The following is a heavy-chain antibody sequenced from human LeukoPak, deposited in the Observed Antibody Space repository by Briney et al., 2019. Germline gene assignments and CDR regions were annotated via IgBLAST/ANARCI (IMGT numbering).Heavy chain of an antibody. CDR3: ARGHEHGDADS. D-gene: IGHD4-17*01. CDR2: ISGYNGNT. J-gene: IGHJ4*02. V-gene: IGHV1-18*01. CDR1: GYTFTSYG. Sequence: ASVKVSCKASGYTFTSYGINWVRQAPGQGLEWMGWISGYNGNTNYAQKFQGRVTMTTDTSTSTAYMELRSLRSDGTAVFYCARGHEHGDADSWGQGTLVTVSS.